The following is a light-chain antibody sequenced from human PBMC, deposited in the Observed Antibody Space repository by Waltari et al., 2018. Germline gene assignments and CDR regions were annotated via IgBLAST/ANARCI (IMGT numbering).Light chain of an antibody. J-gene: IGKJ4*01. CDR3: QQSYSPLT. CDR2: AAS. Sequence: DFQMTPSPSSLSATVPVRVTITCRASKSISTYLNWYQQKPGKAPHLLIYAASSLQSGVPSRFSGSGSGTDLTLTISSLQPEDFATYYCQQSYSPLTFGGGTKVEIK. V-gene: IGKV1-39*01. CDR1: KSISTY.